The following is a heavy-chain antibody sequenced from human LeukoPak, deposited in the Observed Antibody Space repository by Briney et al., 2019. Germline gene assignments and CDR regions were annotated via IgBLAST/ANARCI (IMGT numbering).Heavy chain of an antibody. D-gene: IGHD4-23*01. CDR3: ARRGYGGNRPYYYYYMDV. CDR1: GYTFTSYG. CDR2: ISAYNGNT. J-gene: IGHJ6*03. V-gene: IGHV1-18*01. Sequence: ASVKVSCKASGYTFTSYGISWVRQAPGQGLEWMGWISAYNGNTNYAQKLQGRVTMTTDTSTSTVYMELSSLRSEDTAVYYCARRGYGGNRPYYYYYMDVWGKGTTVTVSS.